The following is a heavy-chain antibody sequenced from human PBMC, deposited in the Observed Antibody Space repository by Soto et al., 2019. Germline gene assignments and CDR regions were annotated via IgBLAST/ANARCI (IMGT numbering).Heavy chain of an antibody. J-gene: IGHJ5*02. CDR1: GGSIRSYY. V-gene: IGHV4-39*01. Sequence: SETLSLTCTVSGGSIRSYYLGWIRQPPGKGLEWIGSIYYSGSTYYNPSLKSRVTISVDTSKNQFSLKLSSVTAADTAVYYCARSVVAATRWLDPWGQGTLVTVSS. CDR3: ARSVVAATRWLDP. D-gene: IGHD2-15*01. CDR2: IYYSGST.